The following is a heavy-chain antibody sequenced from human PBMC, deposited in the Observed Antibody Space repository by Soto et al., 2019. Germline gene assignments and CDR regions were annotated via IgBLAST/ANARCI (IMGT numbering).Heavy chain of an antibody. V-gene: IGHV5-51*01. D-gene: IGHD2-8*01. CDR1: GYSFTSYW. CDR3: ARLYNWFDP. CDR2: IYPGGSDT. J-gene: IGHJ5*02. Sequence: GESLKISCMGSGYSFTSYWIGWVRQMPGKGLEWMGIIYPGGSDTRYSPSFQGQVTISADTSISTAYLQWSSLTASDTAMYYCARLYNWFDPWGQGTLVTVSS.